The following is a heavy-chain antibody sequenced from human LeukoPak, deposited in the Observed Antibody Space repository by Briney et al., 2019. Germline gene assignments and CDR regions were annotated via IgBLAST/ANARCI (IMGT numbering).Heavy chain of an antibody. J-gene: IGHJ3*02. D-gene: IGHD3-10*01. V-gene: IGHV4-59*01. CDR1: GSSISSYY. CDR3: ATFPGYYGSGSCYKRGGAFDI. CDR2: IYYSGST. Sequence: SETLSLTCTVSGSSISSYYWSWIRQPPGKGLEWIGYIYYSGSTIYNPSLKSRVTISVDTSKNQFSLKLSSVTAADTAVYYCATFPGYYGSGSCYKRGGAFDIWGQGQWSPSLQ.